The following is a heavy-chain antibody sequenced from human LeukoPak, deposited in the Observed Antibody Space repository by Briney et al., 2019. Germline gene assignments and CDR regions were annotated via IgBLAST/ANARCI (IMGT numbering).Heavy chain of an antibody. CDR1: GGTFSSYA. Sequence: GASVKVSFKASGGTFSSYAISWVRPAPGQGLEWMGGIIPIFGTANYAQKFQGRVTITADESTSTAYMELSSLRSEDTAVYYCAKGGYGYSPLDYWGQGSLVTVSS. CDR2: IIPIFGTA. D-gene: IGHD5-18*01. J-gene: IGHJ4*02. CDR3: AKGGYGYSPLDY. V-gene: IGHV1-69*13.